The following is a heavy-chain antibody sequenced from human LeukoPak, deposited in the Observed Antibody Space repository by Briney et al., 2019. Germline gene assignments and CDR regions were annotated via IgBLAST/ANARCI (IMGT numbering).Heavy chain of an antibody. CDR1: GFSISSYE. D-gene: IGHD1-7*01. V-gene: IGHV3-48*03. CDR3: TRVELAPYYYYMDV. CDR2: ISSSGSTI. J-gene: IGHJ6*03. Sequence: GGSLRLSCAASGFSISSYEMNWVRQAPGKGLEWVSYISSSGSTIYYADSVKGRFTISRDNAKNSLYLQMNSLRAEDTAVYYCTRVELAPYYYYMDVWGKGTTVTVSS.